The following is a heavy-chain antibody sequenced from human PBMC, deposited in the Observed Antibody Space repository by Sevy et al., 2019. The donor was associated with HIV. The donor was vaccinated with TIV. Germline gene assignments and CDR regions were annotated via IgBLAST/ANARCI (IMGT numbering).Heavy chain of an antibody. J-gene: IGHJ4*02. CDR2: ISGSGGST. V-gene: IGHV3-23*01. CDR1: GFTFSSYA. D-gene: IGHD3-10*01. CDR3: AKFSPPSDGSGSFDY. Sequence: GGSLRLSCAASGFTFSSYAMSWVRQAPGKGLEWVSAISGSGGSTYYADSVKDRFTISRDNSKNTLYLQMNSLRAEDTAVYYCAKFSPPSDGSGSFDYWGQGTLVTVSS.